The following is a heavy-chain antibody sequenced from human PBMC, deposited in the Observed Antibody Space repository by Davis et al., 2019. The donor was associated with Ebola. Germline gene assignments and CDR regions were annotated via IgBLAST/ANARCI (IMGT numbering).Heavy chain of an antibody. CDR3: AITSPDTVVTHYYYYGMDV. CDR2: INPSGGST. V-gene: IGHV1-46*01. D-gene: IGHD4-23*01. J-gene: IGHJ6*02. Sequence: ASVKVSCKASGYTFTSYYMHWVRQAPGQGLEWMGIINPSGGSTSYAQKFQGRVTMTRDTSTSTVYMELSSLRSEDTAVYYCAITSPDTVVTHYYYYGMDVWGQGTTVTVSS. CDR1: GYTFTSYY.